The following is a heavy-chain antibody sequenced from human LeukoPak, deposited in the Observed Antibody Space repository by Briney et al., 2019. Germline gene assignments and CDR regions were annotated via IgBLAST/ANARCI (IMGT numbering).Heavy chain of an antibody. CDR3: ASGPGIEDAFDI. Sequence: GGSLRLSCAASGFTFSSYAMSWVRQAPGKGLEWVSAISGSGGSTYYADSVKGRFTISRDNSKNTLYLQMNSLRAEDTAVYYCASGPGIEDAFDIWGQGTMVTVSS. CDR1: GFTFSSYA. CDR2: ISGSGGST. V-gene: IGHV3-23*01. D-gene: IGHD1-14*01. J-gene: IGHJ3*02.